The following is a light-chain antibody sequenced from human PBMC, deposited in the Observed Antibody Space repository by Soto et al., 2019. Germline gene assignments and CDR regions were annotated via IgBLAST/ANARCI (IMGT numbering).Light chain of an antibody. J-gene: IGKJ1*01. CDR3: HQYGYSLWT. CDR1: QSVSSN. CDR2: GAS. Sequence: EIVMTQSPATLSVSPGERATLSCRASQSVSSNLAWYQQKPGQAPRLLIYGASSRATGIPDRFSGSGSGTDFTLTISRLEPEDFALYYCHQYGYSLWTFGQGTKV. V-gene: IGKV3-20*01.